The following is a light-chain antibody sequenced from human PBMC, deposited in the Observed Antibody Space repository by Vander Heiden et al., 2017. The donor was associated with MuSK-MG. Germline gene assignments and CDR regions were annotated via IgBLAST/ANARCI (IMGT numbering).Light chain of an antibody. J-gene: IGKJ3*01. CDR3: RQALQTPRA. CDR2: LGS. CDR1: QSLLHSNGYNY. V-gene: IGKV2-28*01. Sequence: DIVMTQSPLSLPVTPGEPASISCRSSQSLLHSNGYNYLDWYLQKPGQSPQLLIYLGSNRASGVPDRFSGSGPGTDFTLKISRVEAEDVGVYYCRQALQTPRAFGHGTKVDIK.